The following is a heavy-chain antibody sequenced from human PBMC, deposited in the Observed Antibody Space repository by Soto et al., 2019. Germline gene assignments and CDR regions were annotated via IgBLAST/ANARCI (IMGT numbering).Heavy chain of an antibody. Sequence: SETLSLTXTPSPDSIITSQFYWGWVRQPPPQGPEWTGTIFYLGLSYYNPSLKGRVTMSVGTSTHQFSLPQWSLTASVTAWYFCARHSLALRKNNWFDPWGQGIMGTVSS. CDR3: ARHSLALRKNNWFDP. D-gene: IGHD3-3*02. CDR2: IFYLGLS. V-gene: IGHV4-39*01. CDR1: PDSIITSQFY. J-gene: IGHJ5*02.